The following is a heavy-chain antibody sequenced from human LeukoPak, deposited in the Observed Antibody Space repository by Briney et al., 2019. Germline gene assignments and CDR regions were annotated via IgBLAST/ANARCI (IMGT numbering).Heavy chain of an antibody. Sequence: GGSLRLSCAASGFTFSDQSMNWVRQAPGKGLEWVSSISSNSLHIFYADSVRGRFTISRDNAKNSLYLQMNNLRAEDTAVYYCVGPDSQFDCWGQGTLVTVSS. V-gene: IGHV3-21*01. CDR3: VGPDSQFDC. J-gene: IGHJ4*02. CDR1: GFTFSDQS. CDR2: ISSNSLHI. D-gene: IGHD3-10*01.